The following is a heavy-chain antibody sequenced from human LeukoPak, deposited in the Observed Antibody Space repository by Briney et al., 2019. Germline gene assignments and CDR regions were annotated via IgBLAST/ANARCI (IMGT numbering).Heavy chain of an antibody. CDR3: AKSPRYNGSYYSYYYYGMDV. CDR2: ISYDGSNE. CDR1: GFTFSSYG. J-gene: IGHJ6*02. Sequence: GGSLRLSCAASGFTFSSYGMHWVRQAPGKGLEWVAVISYDGSNEYYADSVKGRFTISRDNSKNTLYLQMNSLRAEDTAVYYCAKSPRYNGSYYSYYYYGMDVWGQGTTVTVPS. D-gene: IGHD1-26*01. V-gene: IGHV3-30*18.